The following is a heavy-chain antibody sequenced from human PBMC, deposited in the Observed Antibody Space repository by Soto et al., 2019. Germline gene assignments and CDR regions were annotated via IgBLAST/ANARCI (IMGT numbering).Heavy chain of an antibody. CDR1: GGTFSSYT. V-gene: IGHV1-69*08. J-gene: IGHJ4*02. CDR3: ARDNPDYGDYFFDY. D-gene: IGHD4-17*01. Sequence: QVQVVQSGAEVKKPGSSVKVSCKASGGTFSSYTISWVRQAPGQGLEWMGRIIPILGIANYAQKFQGRVTITADKTTSTAYMELSSLRSEDTAVYYCARDNPDYGDYFFDYWGQGTLVTVSS. CDR2: IIPILGIA.